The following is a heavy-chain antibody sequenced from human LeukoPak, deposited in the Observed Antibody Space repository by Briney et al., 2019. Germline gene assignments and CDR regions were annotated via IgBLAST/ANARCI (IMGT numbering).Heavy chain of an antibody. CDR3: ARLGAYCSGGSCEGAFDI. D-gene: IGHD2-15*01. J-gene: IGHJ3*02. CDR2: IYLGDSDT. CDR1: GYSFTSYW. Sequence: GESRKISCKGSGYSFTSYWIGWVRQMPGKGLEWMGIIYLGDSDTRYSPSFQGQVTISADKSISTAYLQWSSLKASDTAMYYCARLGAYCSGGSCEGAFDIWGQGTMVTVSS. V-gene: IGHV5-51*01.